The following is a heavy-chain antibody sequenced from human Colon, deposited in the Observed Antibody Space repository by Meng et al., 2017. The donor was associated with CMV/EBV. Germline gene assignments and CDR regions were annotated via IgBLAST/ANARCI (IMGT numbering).Heavy chain of an antibody. CDR2: ISGSGSST. CDR1: GFSVSSNY. D-gene: IGHD3-3*01. Sequence: GESLKISCAASGFSVSSNYMSWVRQAPGKGLEWVSAISGSGSSTYYANSVKGRVTISRDNSKNTLYLQINSLRAEDTAKYYCTKGQDDFWNGSPLDVWGQGTTVTVSS. CDR3: TKGQDDFWNGSPLDV. J-gene: IGHJ6*02. V-gene: IGHV3-23*01.